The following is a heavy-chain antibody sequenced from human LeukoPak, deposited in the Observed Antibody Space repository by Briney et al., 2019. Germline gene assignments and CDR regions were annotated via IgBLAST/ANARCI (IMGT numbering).Heavy chain of an antibody. V-gene: IGHV3-64*04. Sequence: GGSLRLSCAASGFIFYSYAMHWVRQAPGRGLEYVSAITSSGGSTFYADSVKGRFTISRDNSKNTLYLQMNSLRAEDTAVYYCAKPPLGGAAHFDYWGQGTLVTVSS. CDR1: GFIFYSYA. CDR3: AKPPLGGAAHFDY. CDR2: ITSSGGST. D-gene: IGHD3-3*01. J-gene: IGHJ4*02.